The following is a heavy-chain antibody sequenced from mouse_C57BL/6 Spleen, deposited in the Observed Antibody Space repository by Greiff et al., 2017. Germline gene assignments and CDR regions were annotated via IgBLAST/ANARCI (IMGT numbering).Heavy chain of an antibody. J-gene: IGHJ3*01. D-gene: IGHD2-2*01. CDR2: IDPENGDT. Sequence: VQLQQSGAELVRPGASVKLSCTASGFNFKDDYMHWVKQSPEQGLEWIGWIDPENGDTEYASKFQGKATITADTSSNTAYLQLSSLTSEDTAVYYCTNGNDRAYWGQGTLVTVSA. V-gene: IGHV14-4*01. CDR3: TNGNDRAY. CDR1: GFNFKDDY.